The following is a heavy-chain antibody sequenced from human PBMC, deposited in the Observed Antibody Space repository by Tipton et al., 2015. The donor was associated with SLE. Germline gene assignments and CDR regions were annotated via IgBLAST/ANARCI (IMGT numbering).Heavy chain of an antibody. CDR1: GGSISSSSYY. D-gene: IGHD3-3*01. CDR2: IYYSGST. V-gene: IGHV4-39*07. CDR3: ARVLRTIFGVAPGWFDP. Sequence: LRLSCTVSGGSISSSSYYWGWIRQPPGKGLEWIGSIYYSGSTYYNPSLKSRVTISVDTSKNQFSLKLSSVTAADTAVYYCARVLRTIFGVAPGWFDPWGQRTLVTVSS. J-gene: IGHJ5*02.